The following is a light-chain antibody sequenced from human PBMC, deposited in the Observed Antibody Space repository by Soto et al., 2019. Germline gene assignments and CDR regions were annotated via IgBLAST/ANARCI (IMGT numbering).Light chain of an antibody. CDR3: QQYNYWPGT. CDR2: GAS. Sequence: EIVMTQSPATLSVSPGDTATLSCRASQRVLNNLAGYQQNSGHAPRLLIYGASTMFSGIPARISGSGSGTECSLTISSLQSEDFAVYFCQQYNYWPGTFGQGTKLEIK. CDR1: QRVLNN. V-gene: IGKV3-15*01. J-gene: IGKJ2*01.